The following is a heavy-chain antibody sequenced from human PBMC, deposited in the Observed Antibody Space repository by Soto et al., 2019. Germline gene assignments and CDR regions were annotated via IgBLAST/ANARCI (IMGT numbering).Heavy chain of an antibody. D-gene: IGHD4-4*01. Sequence: SETLSLTCTVSGGSVTNSSYYWGWIRQSPGKGLEWIGSVYYRGRSYSKSSVKSRVTISVDTSKNQFSLNLNSVTASDTAVYFCVSQRTTVITQDYFDYWGPGALVTVSS. J-gene: IGHJ4*02. CDR3: VSQRTTVITQDYFDY. V-gene: IGHV4-39*01. CDR2: VYYRGRS. CDR1: GGSVTNSSYY.